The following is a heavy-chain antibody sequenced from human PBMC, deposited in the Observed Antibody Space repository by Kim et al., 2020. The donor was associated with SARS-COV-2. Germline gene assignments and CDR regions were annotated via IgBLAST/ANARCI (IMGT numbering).Heavy chain of an antibody. V-gene: IGHV3-7*04. D-gene: IGHD2-2*01. CDR3: ARGLLGYCSSTTCYAGSLFDY. Sequence: GGSLRLSCASSGFTFSSYWMSWVRQAPGKGLEWVANIKQDGSEKYYVDSVKGRFTISRDNAKNSLYLQMNSLRAEDTAVYYCARGLLGYCSSTTCYAGSLFDYWGQGTLVTVSS. CDR2: IKQDGSEK. J-gene: IGHJ4*02. CDR1: GFTFSSYW.